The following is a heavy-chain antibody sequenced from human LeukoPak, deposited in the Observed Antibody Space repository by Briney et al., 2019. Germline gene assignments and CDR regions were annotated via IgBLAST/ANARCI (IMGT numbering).Heavy chain of an antibody. CDR2: ISGSGDST. CDR3: AKGQRTVLLWFGELFIDY. J-gene: IGHJ4*02. CDR1: GFTLSSYA. Sequence: GGSLRLSCAASGFTLSSYAMSWVRQAPGKGLEWVSAISGSGDSTYYADSVKGRFTISRDNSKNTLYLQMNSLRAEDTAVYYCAKGQRTVLLWFGELFIDYWGQGTLVTVSS. D-gene: IGHD3-10*01. V-gene: IGHV3-23*01.